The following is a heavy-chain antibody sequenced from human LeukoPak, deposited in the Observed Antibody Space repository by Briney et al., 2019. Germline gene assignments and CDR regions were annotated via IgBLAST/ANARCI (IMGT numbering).Heavy chain of an antibody. J-gene: IGHJ6*03. CDR3: ARGQTKIVVGTLYYMDV. Sequence: ASVKVSCKASGYTFTSYGISWVRQAPGQGLESMGWISAYNGNTNYAQKLQGRVTMTTDTSTSTAYMELRSLRSDDTAVYYCARGQTKIVVGTLYYMDVWGKGTTVTVSS. CDR2: ISAYNGNT. CDR1: GYTFTSYG. V-gene: IGHV1-18*04. D-gene: IGHD2-15*01.